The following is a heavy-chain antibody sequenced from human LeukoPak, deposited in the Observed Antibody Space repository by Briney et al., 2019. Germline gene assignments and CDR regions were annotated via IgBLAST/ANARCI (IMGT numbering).Heavy chain of an antibody. J-gene: IGHJ4*02. V-gene: IGHV3-48*03. CDR2: ISSSGRNI. D-gene: IGHD5-18*01. CDR3: ARDLVQLWSKDF. Sequence: GGSLRLSCAASGFTLSNYEFNWVRQAPGKGLEWVSYISSSGRNIYYADSEKGRFTTSRDNAKNSLYLQMNSLRAEDTAVYYCARDLVQLWSKDFWGQGTLVTVSS. CDR1: GFTLSNYE.